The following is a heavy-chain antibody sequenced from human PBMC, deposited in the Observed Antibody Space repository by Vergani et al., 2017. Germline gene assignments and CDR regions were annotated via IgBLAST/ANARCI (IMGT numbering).Heavy chain of an antibody. CDR1: GGSISSGDYY. Sequence: QVQLQESGPGLVKPSQTLSLTCTVSGGSISSGDYYWSWIRQPPGKGLEWIGYIYYSGSTYYNPSLKSRVTISVDTSKNQFSLKLISVTAADTAVYYCARGSSKYGSGSYYTNWFDPWGQGTLVTVSS. J-gene: IGHJ5*02. CDR3: ARGSSKYGSGSYYTNWFDP. CDR2: IYYSGST. V-gene: IGHV4-30-4*08. D-gene: IGHD3-10*01.